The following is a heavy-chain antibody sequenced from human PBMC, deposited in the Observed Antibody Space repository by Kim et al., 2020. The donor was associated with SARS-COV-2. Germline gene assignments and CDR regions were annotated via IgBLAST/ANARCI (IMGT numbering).Heavy chain of an antibody. CDR2: INHSGST. D-gene: IGHD2-2*01. Sequence: SETLSLTCAVYGGSFSGYYWSWIRQPPGKGLEWIGEINHSGSTNYNPSLKSRVTISVDTSKNQFSLKLSSVTAADTAVYYCARSVVVPAAIRKMYNWFDPWGQGTLVTVSS. V-gene: IGHV4-34*01. CDR3: ARSVVVPAAIRKMYNWFDP. CDR1: GGSFSGYY. J-gene: IGHJ5*02.